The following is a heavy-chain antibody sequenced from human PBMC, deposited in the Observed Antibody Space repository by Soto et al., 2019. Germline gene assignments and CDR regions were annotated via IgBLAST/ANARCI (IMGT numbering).Heavy chain of an antibody. J-gene: IGHJ4*02. CDR2: IVPMLDTT. D-gene: IGHD2-8*02. V-gene: IGHV1-69*19. Sequence: QVQLVQSGTEVKQPGSSVKVSCKASGGAFGSYAINWVRQAPGQGLEWMGGIVPMLDTTNYAQRFQGRVPVTGDESRSPGYLELTRLKSDDTGMYYCTGHRGYSSGYWCQDFWGQGRLVTVSS. CDR1: GGAFGSYA. CDR3: TGHRGYSSGYWCQDF.